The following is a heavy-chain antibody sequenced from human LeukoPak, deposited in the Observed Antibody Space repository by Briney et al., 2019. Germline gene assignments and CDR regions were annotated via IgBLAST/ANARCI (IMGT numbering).Heavy chain of an antibody. CDR1: GFTFSTYG. D-gene: IGHD3-9*01. CDR3: AKDSPWKYYDSTGFSGY. J-gene: IGHJ4*02. V-gene: IGHV3-23*01. CDR2: ISDSGGST. Sequence: PGGSLRLSCAASGFTFSTYGMSWVRQVPGKGLEWVSGISDSGGSTFYADSVKGRFTISRDNSKNTMYLQMKSLRAEDTALYYCAKDSPWKYYDSTGFSGYWGQGTLVTVSS.